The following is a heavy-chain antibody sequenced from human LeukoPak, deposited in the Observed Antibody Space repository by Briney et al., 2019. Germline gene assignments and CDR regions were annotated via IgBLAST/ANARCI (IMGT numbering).Heavy chain of an antibody. J-gene: IGHJ4*02. CDR1: GGSVSSGSYY. Sequence: SETLSLTCTVSGGSVSSGSYYWSWIRQPPGKGLEWIGYIYYSGSTNYNPSLKSRVTISVDTSKNQFSLKPSSVTAADTAVYYCARASGSYIDYWGQGTLVTVSS. D-gene: IGHD1-26*01. CDR2: IYYSGST. V-gene: IGHV4-61*01. CDR3: ARASGSYIDY.